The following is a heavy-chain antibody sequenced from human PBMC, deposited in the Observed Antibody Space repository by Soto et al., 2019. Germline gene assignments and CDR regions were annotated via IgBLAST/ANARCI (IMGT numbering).Heavy chain of an antibody. V-gene: IGHV4-31*03. J-gene: IGHJ5*02. D-gene: IGHD2-21*02. CDR3: AGVRMVSVVVTAITS. Sequence: QVQLQESGPGLVKPSQTLSLTCTVSGGSLSSGGYYWRWIRQHPGKGLEWIGYIYYSGSTYYNPSLKRRVTISVDTSKNQFSLKLSSVTAAYTAVYYCAGVRMVSVVVTAITSWGQGTLVTVSS. CDR1: GGSLSSGGYY. CDR2: IYYSGST.